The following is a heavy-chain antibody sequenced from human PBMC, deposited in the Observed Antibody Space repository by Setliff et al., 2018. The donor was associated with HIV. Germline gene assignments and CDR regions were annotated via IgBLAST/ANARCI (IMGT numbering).Heavy chain of an antibody. D-gene: IGHD4-17*01. CDR1: GGTFSSYA. Sequence: GASVKVSCKASGGTFSSYAISWVRQAPGQGLEWMGRIIPIFGTANHAQKFQGRVTITADKSTSTAYMELSSLRPEDTAVYYCARDYGDYVSTLDYWGQGTLVTVSS. CDR3: ARDYGDYVSTLDY. V-gene: IGHV1-69*06. CDR2: IIPIFGTA. J-gene: IGHJ4*02.